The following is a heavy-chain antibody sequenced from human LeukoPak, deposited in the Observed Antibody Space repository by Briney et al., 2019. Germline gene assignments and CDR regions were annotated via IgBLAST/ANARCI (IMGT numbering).Heavy chain of an antibody. Sequence: ASVKVSCKASGYTFSNYALHWVRLAPGQRLEWMGWSNAGNGNTKYSQEFQGRVTITRVTSASTAYMELSSLRSEDMAVYYCARAARMYADAFDIWGQGTMVTVSS. CDR1: GYTFSNYA. J-gene: IGHJ3*02. V-gene: IGHV1-3*02. CDR3: ARAARMYADAFDI. D-gene: IGHD1-14*01. CDR2: SNAGNGNT.